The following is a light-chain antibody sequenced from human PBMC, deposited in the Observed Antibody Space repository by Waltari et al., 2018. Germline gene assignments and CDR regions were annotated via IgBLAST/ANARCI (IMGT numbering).Light chain of an antibody. J-gene: IGLJ3*02. Sequence: SYVLTQPPSVSVASGPTARITCGVNNSGSRTVDWGQQRPGPAPVVVIYYDTDRPPGIPERFSGSNSGDTATLTISRVEAGDEAEYYCQVWDSSRAQVLFGGGTRLTVL. CDR2: YDT. V-gene: IGLV3-21*04. CDR3: QVWDSSRAQVL. CDR1: NSGSRT.